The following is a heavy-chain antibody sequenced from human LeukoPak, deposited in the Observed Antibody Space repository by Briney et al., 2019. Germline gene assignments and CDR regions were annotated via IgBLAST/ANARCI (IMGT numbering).Heavy chain of an antibody. CDR3: ARGWTGTYTLGY. CDR2: IYSGGRT. D-gene: IGHD3-10*01. J-gene: IGHJ4*02. Sequence: GGSLRLSCAASGFTFSSYGMHWVRQAPGKGLEWVSVIYSGGRTYYADSVKGRFTISRDNSKNTLYLQMNRLRAEDTAVYYCARGWTGTYTLGYWGQGTLVTVSP. CDR1: GFTFSSYG. V-gene: IGHV3-66*01.